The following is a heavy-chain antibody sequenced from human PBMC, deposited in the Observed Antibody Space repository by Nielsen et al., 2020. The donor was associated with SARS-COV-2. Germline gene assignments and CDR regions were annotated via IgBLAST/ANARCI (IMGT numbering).Heavy chain of an antibody. D-gene: IGHD5-12*01. CDR2: ISWNSDSV. V-gene: IGHV3-9*01. J-gene: IGHJ6*02. Sequence: SLKISCEASGFTFEDFVMHWVRLVPGKGLEWVSGISWNSDSVGYADSVKGRFTVSRDNAKNSLYLQMNSLRAEDTALYHCARVRDIVATGGMDVWGQGTTVTVSS. CDR3: ARVRDIVATGGMDV. CDR1: GFTFEDFV.